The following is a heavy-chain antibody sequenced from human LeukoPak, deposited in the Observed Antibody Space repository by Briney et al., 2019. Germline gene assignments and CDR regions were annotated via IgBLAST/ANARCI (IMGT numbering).Heavy chain of an antibody. D-gene: IGHD2-2*01. CDR1: GGSISSHY. CDR2: IYYTGST. Sequence: SETLSLTCTVSGGSISSHYWTWIRQTPGKGLEWIGYIYYTGSTNYNPSLKSRLTISVDTSKNQFSLKLSPDTASDPAGYYCARMNCSSTSCPFDPWGQGTLVTVSS. V-gene: IGHV4-59*08. J-gene: IGHJ5*02. CDR3: ARMNCSSTSCPFDP.